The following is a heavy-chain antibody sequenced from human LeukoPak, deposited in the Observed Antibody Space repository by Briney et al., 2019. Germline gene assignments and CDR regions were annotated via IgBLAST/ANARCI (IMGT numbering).Heavy chain of an antibody. Sequence: SETLSLTCAVSGYSISSGYYWGWIRQPPGKGLEWIGIIYHSGSTYYNPSLKSRVTISVDTSKNQFSLKLSSVTAADTAVYYCARSPRASYCSGGSCYFDYWGQGTPVTVSS. CDR2: IYHSGST. CDR3: ARSPRASYCSGGSCYFDY. CDR1: GYSISSGYY. J-gene: IGHJ4*02. D-gene: IGHD2-15*01. V-gene: IGHV4-38-2*01.